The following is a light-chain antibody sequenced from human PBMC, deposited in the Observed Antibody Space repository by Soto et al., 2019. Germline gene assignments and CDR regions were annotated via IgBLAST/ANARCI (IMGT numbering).Light chain of an antibody. Sequence: QSVLTQPASVSGSPGQSITISCTGTSSDVAGYNYVSWYQQHPGKAPKLMIFEVSNRPSGVSNRFSGSKSGNTAFLTISGLQAEDEADYYCSSYASSNTLVVFGTGTQLTVL. CDR3: SSYASSNTLVV. CDR2: EVS. J-gene: IGLJ6*01. CDR1: SSDVAGYNY. V-gene: IGLV2-14*01.